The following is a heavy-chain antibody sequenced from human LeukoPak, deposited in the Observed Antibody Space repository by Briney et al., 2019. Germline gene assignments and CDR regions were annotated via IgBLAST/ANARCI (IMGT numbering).Heavy chain of an antibody. CDR3: AKARETYGDYLSPLDY. D-gene: IGHD4-17*01. CDR1: GFTFNNYW. V-gene: IGHV3-74*01. CDR2: IDSDASRT. Sequence: GGSLRLSCAASGFTFNNYWIHWVRQVPGKDLVWVSRIDSDASRTNYADSVKGRFTISRDNVKNMVYLQMSSLTVEDTAVYYCAKARETYGDYLSPLDYWGQGTLVTVSS. J-gene: IGHJ4*02.